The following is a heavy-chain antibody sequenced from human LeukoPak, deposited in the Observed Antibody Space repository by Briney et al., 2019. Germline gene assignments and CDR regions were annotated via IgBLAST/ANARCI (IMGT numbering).Heavy chain of an antibody. D-gene: IGHD2-2*01. CDR1: GGSLRSYC. J-gene: IGHJ4*02. V-gene: IGHV4-59*01. CDR3: ARVGRGVVVPAATFDY. Sequence: SETLSLTCTVSGGSLRSYCWNWIRQPPGKGLEWIGYIYYSGSTDYNPSLRSRVTISVDTSKNQFSLKLSSVTAADTAVYYCARVGRGVVVPAATFDYWGQGTLVTVSS. CDR2: IYYSGST.